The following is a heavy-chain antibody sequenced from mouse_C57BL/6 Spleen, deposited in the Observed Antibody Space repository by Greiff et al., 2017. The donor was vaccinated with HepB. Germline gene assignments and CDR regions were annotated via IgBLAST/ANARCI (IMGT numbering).Heavy chain of an antibody. D-gene: IGHD1-1*01. CDR1: GYTFTDYY. CDR2: IFPGSGST. V-gene: IGHV1-75*01. Sequence: QVHVKQSGPELVKPGASVKISCKASGYTFTDYYINWVKQRPGQGLEWIGWIFPGSGSTYYNEKFKGKATLTVDKSSSTAYMLLSSLTSEDSAVYFCARSHYYGSSYDFDYWGQGTTLTVSS. J-gene: IGHJ2*01. CDR3: ARSHYYGSSYDFDY.